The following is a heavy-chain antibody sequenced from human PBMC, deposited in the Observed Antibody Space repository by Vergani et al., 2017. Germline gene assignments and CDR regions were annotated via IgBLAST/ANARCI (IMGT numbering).Heavy chain of an antibody. CDR2: INHSGST. V-gene: IGHV4-34*01. CDR3: ARGRRGGVVRGVMDYGMDV. D-gene: IGHD3-10*01. Sequence: QVQLQQWGAGLLKPSETLSLTCAVYGGSFSGYYWSWIRQPPGKGLEWIGEINHSGSTNYNPSLKSRVTISVDTSKNQFSLKLGSVTAADTAVYYCARGRRGGVVRGVMDYGMDVWGQGTTVTVSS. J-gene: IGHJ6*02. CDR1: GGSFSGYY.